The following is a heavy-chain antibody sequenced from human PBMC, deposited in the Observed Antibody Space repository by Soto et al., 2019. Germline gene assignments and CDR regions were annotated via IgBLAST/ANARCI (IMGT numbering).Heavy chain of an antibody. V-gene: IGHV1-69*12. Sequence: QVQLVQSGAEVKKPGSSLKVSCKASGGTFTNYAFSWVRQAPGQGPEWMGGIIPIFGTPDYAQKFQGRVIITADESTRTVSMELNSLRSDDTAVYYCARERSVGYCSTTTGPKPFYYYAMDVWGQGTTVTVSS. D-gene: IGHD2-2*01. CDR1: GGTFTNYA. CDR3: ARERSVGYCSTTTGPKPFYYYAMDV. CDR2: IIPIFGTP. J-gene: IGHJ6*02.